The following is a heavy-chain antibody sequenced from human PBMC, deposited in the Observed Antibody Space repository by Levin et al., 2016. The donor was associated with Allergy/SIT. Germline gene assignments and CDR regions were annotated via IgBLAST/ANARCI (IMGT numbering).Heavy chain of an antibody. V-gene: IGHV1-3*01. Sequence: ASVKVSCKVSGYTLTELSMHWVRQAPGQRLEWMGWINAGNGNTKYSQKFQGRVTITRDTSASTAYMELSSLRSEDTAVYYCAREGLVLDFDYWGQGTLVTVSS. CDR1: GYTLTELS. CDR3: AREGLVLDFDY. CDR2: INAGNGNT. J-gene: IGHJ4*02. D-gene: IGHD2-8*02.